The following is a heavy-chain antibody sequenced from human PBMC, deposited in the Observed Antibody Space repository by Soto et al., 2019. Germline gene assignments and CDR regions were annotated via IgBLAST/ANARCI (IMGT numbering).Heavy chain of an antibody. CDR2: ISKGGDNT. J-gene: IGHJ4*02. D-gene: IGHD4-4*01. CDR3: AKEMGHSKPFDY. V-gene: IGHV3-23*01. CDR1: GFSFSTYG. Sequence: EVQLLESGGGLVQPGGSLRLSCAASGFSFSTYGMNWVCQAPGKGLEWVAAISKGGDNTYYADSAKGRFTISRDNSKNTLYVQMTSLTAEDTAVYYCAKEMGHSKPFDYWGQGTLVTVSS.